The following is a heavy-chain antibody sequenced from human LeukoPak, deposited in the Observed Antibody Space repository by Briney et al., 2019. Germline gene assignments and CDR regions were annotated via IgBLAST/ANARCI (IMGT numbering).Heavy chain of an antibody. CDR2: INSDGSST. CDR3: ARDAFGVDKSPF. Sequence: GGSLRLSCAASGFTFSSYWMHWVRQAPGKGLVWVSRINSDGSSTNYADSVKGRFTISRDNAKNTLYLQMNSLRVEDTAVYYCARDAFGVDKSPFWGQGTLVTVSS. V-gene: IGHV3-74*01. J-gene: IGHJ4*02. D-gene: IGHD3-3*01. CDR1: GFTFSSYW.